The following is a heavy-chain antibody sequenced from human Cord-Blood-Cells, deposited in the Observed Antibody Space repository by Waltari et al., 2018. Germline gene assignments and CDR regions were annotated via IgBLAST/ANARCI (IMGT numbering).Heavy chain of an antibody. J-gene: IGHJ6*03. CDR3: AAEGRCSSTSCYGLMDV. V-gene: IGHV1-58*01. Sequence: QMQLVQSGPEVKKPGTSVKVSCKASGFTFTSSAVQWVRQARGQRLEWIGWIVVGSGNTNYAQKFQERVTITRDMSTSTAYMELGSLRSEDTAVYYCAAEGRCSSTSCYGLMDVWGKGTTVTVSS. D-gene: IGHD2-2*01. CDR1: GFTFTSSA. CDR2: IVVGSGNT.